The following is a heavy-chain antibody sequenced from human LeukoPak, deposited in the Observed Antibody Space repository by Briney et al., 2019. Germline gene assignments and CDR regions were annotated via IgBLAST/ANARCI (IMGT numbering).Heavy chain of an antibody. CDR2: ISYDGSNK. CDR1: GFTFSSYA. CDR3: ARDRGYCSSTSCSRGMDV. D-gene: IGHD2-2*01. V-gene: IGHV3-30-3*01. Sequence: GGSLRLSCAASGFTFSSYAMHWVRQAPGKGLEWVAVISYDGSNKYYAGSVKGRFTISRDNSKNTLYLQMNSLRAEDTAVYYCARDRGYCSSTSCSRGMDVWGQGTTVTVSS. J-gene: IGHJ6*02.